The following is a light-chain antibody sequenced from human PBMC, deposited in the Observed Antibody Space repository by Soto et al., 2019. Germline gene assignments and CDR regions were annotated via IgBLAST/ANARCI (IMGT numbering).Light chain of an antibody. J-gene: IGLJ1*01. V-gene: IGLV1-51*01. CDR2: DNN. CDR3: GTWDSSLSAGGV. CDR1: SSNIGNNY. Sequence: QKVTISCSGSSSNIGNNYVSWYQQLPGTAPKLLIYDNNKRPSGIPDRFSGSKSGTSATLGITGLQTGDEADYYCGTWDSSLSAGGVFGTGTKVTVL.